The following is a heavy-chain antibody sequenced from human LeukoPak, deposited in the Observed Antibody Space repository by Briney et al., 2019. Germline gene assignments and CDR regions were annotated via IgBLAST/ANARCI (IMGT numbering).Heavy chain of an antibody. Sequence: GGSLRLSCAAPGFTFSTYGMNWVRQAPGEGLEWVSYISRTSSTIYYADSVKGRFTISRDNAKNSLYLQMNSLRDEDTAVYYCARSGLNYFDSAYYFDYWGQGTLVTVSS. CDR1: GFTFSTYG. CDR2: ISRTSSTI. D-gene: IGHD3-22*01. J-gene: IGHJ4*02. CDR3: ARSGLNYFDSAYYFDY. V-gene: IGHV3-48*02.